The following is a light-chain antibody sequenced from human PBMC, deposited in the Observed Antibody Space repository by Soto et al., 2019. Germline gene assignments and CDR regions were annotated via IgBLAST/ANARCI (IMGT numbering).Light chain of an antibody. CDR3: EQRSNWPPALT. Sequence: EIMLTQSPATLSLSPGERATLSCRASQSVGTFLAWYQHKPGQAPRLLIYEASNRATGVPARFSGSGSGTDFTLTISSLEPEDFAVYYCEQRSNWPPALTFGGGTKVEIK. CDR1: QSVGTF. J-gene: IGKJ4*01. CDR2: EAS. V-gene: IGKV3-11*01.